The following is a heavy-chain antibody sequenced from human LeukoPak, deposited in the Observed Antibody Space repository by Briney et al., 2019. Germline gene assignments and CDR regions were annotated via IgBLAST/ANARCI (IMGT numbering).Heavy chain of an antibody. J-gene: IGHJ6*02. CDR2: IYSGGTT. D-gene: IGHD5-18*01. V-gene: IGHV3-53*01. Sequence: PGGSLRLSCEASGFIVSANYLTWVRQAPGKGLECVSVIYSGGTTDYADSVKGRFTVSRDNSKNMVYLQMNNLRAEDTAVYYCARAGDTKLVHYYYYGMGVWGQGTTVTVSS. CDR1: GFIVSANY. CDR3: ARAGDTKLVHYYYYGMGV.